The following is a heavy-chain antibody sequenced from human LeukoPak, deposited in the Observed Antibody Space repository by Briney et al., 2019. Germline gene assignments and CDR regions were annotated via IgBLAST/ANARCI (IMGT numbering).Heavy chain of an antibody. CDR2: INPNSGGT. V-gene: IGHV1-2*02. CDR1: GYTFTDYY. CDR3: ARDTAYDSIDY. D-gene: IGHD3-22*01. Sequence: ASVKVSCKASGYTFTDYYMHWVRQAPGQGLEWMGWINPNSGGTNYAQKFQGRVTMTRDTSISTAYMELSRLRSDDTALYYCARDTAYDSIDYWGQGTLVTVSP. J-gene: IGHJ4*02.